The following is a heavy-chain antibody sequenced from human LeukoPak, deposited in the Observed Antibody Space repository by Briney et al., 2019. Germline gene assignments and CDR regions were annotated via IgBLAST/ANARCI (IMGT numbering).Heavy chain of an antibody. J-gene: IGHJ5*02. D-gene: IGHD1-14*01. CDR3: ARSGYKTTDWFDP. CDR2: IYHSGST. CDR1: GYSISSGYY. Sequence: SETLSLTCTVSGYSISSGYYWGWLRQPPGKGLERIGSIYHSGSTYYNPSLKSLVTISEDTSKSQFSLKLSSVTAADTAVYYCARSGYKTTDWFDPWGQGTLVTVSS. V-gene: IGHV4-38-2*02.